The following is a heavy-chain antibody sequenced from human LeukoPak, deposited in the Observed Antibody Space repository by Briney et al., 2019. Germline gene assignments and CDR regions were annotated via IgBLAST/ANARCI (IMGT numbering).Heavy chain of an antibody. J-gene: IGHJ4*02. CDR2: IIPIFGTA. CDR3: ARDSTMVRGVRH. Sequence: GASVKVSCKASGGTFSSYAISWMRQAPGQGLEWMGGIIPIFGTANYAQKFQGRVTITADESTSTAYMELSSLRSEDTAVYYCARDSTMVRGVRHWGQGTLVTVSS. CDR1: GGTFSSYA. V-gene: IGHV1-69*13. D-gene: IGHD3-10*01.